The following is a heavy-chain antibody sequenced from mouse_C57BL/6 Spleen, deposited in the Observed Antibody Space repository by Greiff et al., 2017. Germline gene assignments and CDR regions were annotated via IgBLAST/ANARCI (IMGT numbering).Heavy chain of an antibody. CDR1: GFTFSDYG. CDR3: ARRSNWDPYAMDY. D-gene: IGHD4-1*01. V-gene: IGHV5-17*01. Sequence: EVQVVESGGGLVKPGGSLKLSCAASGFTFSDYGMHWVRQAPEKGLEWVAYISSGSSTIYYADTVKGRFTISRDNAKNTLFLQMTSLRSEDTAMYYCARRSNWDPYAMDYWGQGTSVTVSS. CDR2: ISSGSSTI. J-gene: IGHJ4*01.